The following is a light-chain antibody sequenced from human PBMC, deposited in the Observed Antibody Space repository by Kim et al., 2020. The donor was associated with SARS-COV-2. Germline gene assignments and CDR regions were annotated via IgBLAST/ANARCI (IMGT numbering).Light chain of an antibody. J-gene: IGLJ3*02. CDR3: AIWYSNTWV. V-gene: IGLV5-39*01. CDR2: YKSDSNK. Sequence: FTFTLLSGIHVDIYNIFWYQQKPGSLPRYLLRYKSDSNKEQGSGVPSRFSGSKDASTNAGLLLISGLQSEDEADYYCAIWYSNTWVFGGGTQLTVL. CDR1: SGIHVDIYN.